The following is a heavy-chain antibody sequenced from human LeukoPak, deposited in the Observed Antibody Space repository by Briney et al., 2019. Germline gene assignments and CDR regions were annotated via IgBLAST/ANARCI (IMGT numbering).Heavy chain of an antibody. V-gene: IGHV4-59*01. CDR1: GGSLSSYY. D-gene: IGHD2-15*01. CDR2: IYYSGST. Sequence: PSWTLSLTCTVSGGSLSSYYWSWIRRPPGKGLEWIGYIYYSGSTNYNPSLKSRVTISVDTSKNQFSLKLSSVTAADTAVYYCARVGYCSGGSCQSYFDYWGQGTLVTVPS. J-gene: IGHJ4*02. CDR3: ARVGYCSGGSCQSYFDY.